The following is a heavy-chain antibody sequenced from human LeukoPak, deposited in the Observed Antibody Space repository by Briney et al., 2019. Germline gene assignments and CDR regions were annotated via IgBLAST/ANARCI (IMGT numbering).Heavy chain of an antibody. Sequence: GGSLRLSCAVSGLTLSNAWMNWVRQAPGKGLEWVGRIKSKTDGGTTDYAAPVKGRFTISRDDSKNTLYLQMNSLRAEDTAVYYCAKDLGGAGEPYYFDYWGQGTLVTVSS. CDR3: AKDLGGAGEPYYFDY. J-gene: IGHJ4*02. D-gene: IGHD3-10*01. CDR2: IKSKTDGGTT. CDR1: GLTLSNAW. V-gene: IGHV3-15*07.